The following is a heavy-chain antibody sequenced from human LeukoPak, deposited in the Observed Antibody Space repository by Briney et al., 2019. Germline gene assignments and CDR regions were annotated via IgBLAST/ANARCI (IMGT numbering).Heavy chain of an antibody. J-gene: IGHJ6*03. CDR1: GFTFSSNA. CDR3: ARDTGQLWPHYYMTS. Sequence: QSGGSLRLSCAASGFTFSSNAMTWVRQAPGKGLECVSAITGTTGTGDPPYYADSVKGRFTISRDNAKNSLYLQMNSLRAEDTAVYYCARDTGQLWPHYYMTSGAKGPRSPSP. CDR2: ITGTTGTGDPP. V-gene: IGHV3-23*01. D-gene: IGHD5-18*01.